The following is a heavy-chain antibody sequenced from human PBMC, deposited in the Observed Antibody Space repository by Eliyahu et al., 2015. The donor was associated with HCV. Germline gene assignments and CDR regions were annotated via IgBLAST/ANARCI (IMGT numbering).Heavy chain of an antibody. J-gene: IGHJ4*01. V-gene: IGHV2-5*01. D-gene: IGHD4-17*01. CDR2: IXWXDVK. Sequence: QITLKESGPTLVKPTQTLTLTCSFSGFSLSXSGVGVGWIRQPPGKALEXLAXIXWXDVKRYSPXMGTRLTVTKDTSRSQVVLTMTNVAPXDTATYFCAHRASGYDGDFLYYFDYWGHGTPVTVSS. CDR1: GFSLSXSGVG. CDR3: AHRASGYDGDFLYYFDY.